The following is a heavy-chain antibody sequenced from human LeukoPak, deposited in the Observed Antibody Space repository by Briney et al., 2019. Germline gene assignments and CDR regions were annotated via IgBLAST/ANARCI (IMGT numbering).Heavy chain of an antibody. J-gene: IGHJ6*02. CDR1: GFTVSSNY. V-gene: IGHV3-53*01. CDR2: IYSGGST. CDR3: AREGLAGVWSSDYYYGMDV. D-gene: IGHD3-10*01. Sequence: PGGSLRLSCAASGFTVSSNYMSWVRQAPGKGLEWVSVIYSGGSTYYADSVKGRFTISRDNSKNTLYLQMNSLRAEDTAVYYCAREGLAGVWSSDYYYGMDVWGQGTTVTVSS.